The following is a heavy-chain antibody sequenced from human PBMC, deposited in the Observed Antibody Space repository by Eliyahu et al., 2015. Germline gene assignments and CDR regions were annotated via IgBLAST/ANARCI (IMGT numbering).Heavy chain of an antibody. CDR3: AAGITGWSRFDP. Sequence: QVXLVQSGPEVKKPGTSVKVSXVASGFTFARATVQWVRQARGQRLEWIGMIVAGRDDTFYAQKFQERVTISWDMSTTTAYMELSSLRSEDTAVYYCAAGITGWSRFDPWGQGTLVTVSS. J-gene: IGHJ5*02. V-gene: IGHV1-58*01. D-gene: IGHD3-9*01. CDR1: GFTFARAT. CDR2: IVAGRDDT.